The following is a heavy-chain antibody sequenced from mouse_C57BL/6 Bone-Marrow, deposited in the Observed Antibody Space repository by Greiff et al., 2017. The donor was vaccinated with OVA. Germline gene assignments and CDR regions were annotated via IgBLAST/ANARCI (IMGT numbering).Heavy chain of an antibody. J-gene: IGHJ3*01. CDR1: GFTFSSYG. CDR2: ISSGGSYT. CDR3: ARCSSFAY. Sequence: EVQVVESGGDLVKPGGSLKLSCAASGFTFSSYGMSWVRQTPDKRLEWVATISSGGSYTYYPDSVKGRFTISRDNAKNTLYLQMSSLKSEDTAMYYCARCSSFAYWGQGTLVTVSA. V-gene: IGHV5-6*01. D-gene: IGHD1-3*01.